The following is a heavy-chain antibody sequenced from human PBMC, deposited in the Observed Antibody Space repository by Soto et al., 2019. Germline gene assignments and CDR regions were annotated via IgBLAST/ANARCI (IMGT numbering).Heavy chain of an antibody. CDR1: GFTFSSYG. J-gene: IGHJ6*02. CDR2: ISYDGSNK. D-gene: IGHD3-3*01. V-gene: IGHV3-30*18. Sequence: PGGSLRLSCAASGFTFSSYGMHWVRQAPGKGLEWVAVISYDGSNKYYADSVKGRFTISRDNSKNTLYLQMNSLRAEDTAVYYCAKDRHYDFWSGYYSLYYYYYGMDVWGQGTTVTVSS. CDR3: AKDRHYDFWSGYYSLYYYYYGMDV.